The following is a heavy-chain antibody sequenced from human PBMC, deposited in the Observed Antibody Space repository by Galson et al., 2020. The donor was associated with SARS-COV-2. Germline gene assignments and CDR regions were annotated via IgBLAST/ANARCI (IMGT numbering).Heavy chain of an antibody. CDR2: IYPGDSDT. CDR1: GYRFTSYW. CDR3: ARVEGYCSGGSCPTVFES. D-gene: IGHD2-15*01. V-gene: IGHV5-51*01. J-gene: IGHJ5*01. Sequence: GESLKISCKGSGYRFTSYWIGWVRQMPGKGLEWMGIIYPGDSDTTYSPSIQGQVTISVDKSISTVYLQLSSLKASDTAMYYCARVEGYCSGGSCPTVFESWGQGTLVTVSS.